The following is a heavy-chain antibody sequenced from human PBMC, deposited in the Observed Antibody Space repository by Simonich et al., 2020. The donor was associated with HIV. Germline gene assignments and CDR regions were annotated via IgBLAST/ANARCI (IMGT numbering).Heavy chain of an antibody. V-gene: IGHV4-34*01. D-gene: IGHD6-19*01. CDR3: ARCIAVAGIHGGYYFDY. Sequence: QVQLQQWGAGLLKPSETLSLTCAVYGGSFSGYYWSWIRQPPGKGLGWIGEINHSGSTNYNPSLKRRVTISVDKSKNQFSLKLSSVTAADTAMYYCARCIAVAGIHGGYYFDYWGQGTLVTVSS. CDR1: GGSFSGYY. CDR2: INHSGST. J-gene: IGHJ4*02.